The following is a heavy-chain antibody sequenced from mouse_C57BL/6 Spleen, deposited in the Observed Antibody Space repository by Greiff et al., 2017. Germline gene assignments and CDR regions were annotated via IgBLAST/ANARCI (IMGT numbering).Heavy chain of an antibody. CDR2: IYPRSGNT. CDR3: ARAITTTVGGYFDV. J-gene: IGHJ1*03. CDR1: GYPFTSYG. D-gene: IGHD1-1*01. V-gene: IGHV1-81*01. Sequence: QVHVKQSGAELARPGASVKLSCKASGYPFTSYGISWVKQRTGQGLEWIGEIYPRSGNTYYNEKFKGKATLTAAKSSSTAYMELRSLTSEDSAVYFCARAITTTVGGYFDVWGTGTTVTVSS.